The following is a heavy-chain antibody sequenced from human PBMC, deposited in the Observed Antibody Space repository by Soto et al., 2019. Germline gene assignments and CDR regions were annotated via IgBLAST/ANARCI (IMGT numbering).Heavy chain of an antibody. CDR1: GFTFSSYA. Sequence: GGSLRLSCAASGFTFSSYAMSWVRQAPGKGLEWVSAISGSGGSTYYADSVKGRFTISRDNAKNTLYLQMNSLRAEDTAVYYCAKGPTLQVADQSSETFDYWGQGTLVTVSS. CDR2: ISGSGGST. D-gene: IGHD2-2*01. J-gene: IGHJ4*02. CDR3: AKGPTLQVADQSSETFDY. V-gene: IGHV3-23*01.